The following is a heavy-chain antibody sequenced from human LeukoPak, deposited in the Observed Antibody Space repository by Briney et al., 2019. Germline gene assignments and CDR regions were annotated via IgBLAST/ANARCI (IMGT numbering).Heavy chain of an antibody. Sequence: GGSLRLSCAASGFTFSSYAMHWVRQAPGKGLEWVAVISYDGSNKYYADSVKGRFTISRDNSKNTLYLQMNSLRAEDTAVYYCARDAHSSGWYNWSDPWGQGTLVTVSS. D-gene: IGHD6-19*01. V-gene: IGHV3-30-3*01. J-gene: IGHJ5*02. CDR3: ARDAHSSGWYNWSDP. CDR1: GFTFSSYA. CDR2: ISYDGSNK.